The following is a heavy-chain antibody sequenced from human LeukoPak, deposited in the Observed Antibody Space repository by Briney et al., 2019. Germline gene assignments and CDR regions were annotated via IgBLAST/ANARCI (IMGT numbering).Heavy chain of an antibody. CDR2: INSDASVT. CDR3: ARVTAVAGTSVGVDA. J-gene: IGHJ4*02. Sequence: GGSLRLSCAASGFTFSNYWMHWARQTPGKGLVWVSRINSDASVTTYADSVKGRFTISRDNAKNTLYLQMNSLRAEDTAVYYCARVTAVAGTSVGVDAWGQGILVTVSS. CDR1: GFTFSNYW. D-gene: IGHD6-19*01. V-gene: IGHV3-74*01.